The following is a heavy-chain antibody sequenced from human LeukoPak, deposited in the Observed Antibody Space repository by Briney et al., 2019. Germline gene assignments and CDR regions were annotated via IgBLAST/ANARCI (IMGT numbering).Heavy chain of an antibody. Sequence: SETLSLTCTVSGASVSSYYWIWIRQPAGRGLEWIGRIDASGSTNYNPSLKSRVTMSVDSSKNQFSLKLSFVTAADTAVYYCARGVFGRSGNAFDIWGQGTMVTVSS. CDR2: IDASGST. CDR1: GASVSSYY. D-gene: IGHD3-3*01. CDR3: ARGVFGRSGNAFDI. J-gene: IGHJ3*02. V-gene: IGHV4-4*07.